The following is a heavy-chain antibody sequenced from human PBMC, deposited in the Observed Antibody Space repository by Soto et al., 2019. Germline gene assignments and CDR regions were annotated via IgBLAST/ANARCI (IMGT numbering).Heavy chain of an antibody. CDR2: ISGSGGST. CDR3: AKDNYVWGSYRLTYFDY. D-gene: IGHD3-16*02. CDR1: GFTFSSYA. V-gene: IGHV3-23*01. J-gene: IGHJ4*02. Sequence: GGSLRLSCAASGFTFSSYAMSWVRQAPGKGLEWVSAISGSGGSTYYADSVKGRFTISRDNSKNTLYLQMNSLRAEDTAVYYCAKDNYVWGSYRLTYFDYWGQGTLVTVSS.